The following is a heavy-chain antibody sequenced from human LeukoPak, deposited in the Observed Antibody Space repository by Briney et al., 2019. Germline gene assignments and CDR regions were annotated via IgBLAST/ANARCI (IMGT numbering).Heavy chain of an antibody. CDR3: TTDMYDYVAD. V-gene: IGHV3-15*01. D-gene: IGHD5-12*01. CDR2: IKSKTDGGTT. J-gene: IGHJ4*02. CDR1: GFTFSNAW. Sequence: PGGSLRVSCAASGFTFSNAWMSWVRQAPGKGLEWVGRIKSKTDGGTTDYAAPVKGRFSISRDDSKNTLYLQMNSLKTEDTAVYHCTTDMYDYVADWGQGTLVTVSS.